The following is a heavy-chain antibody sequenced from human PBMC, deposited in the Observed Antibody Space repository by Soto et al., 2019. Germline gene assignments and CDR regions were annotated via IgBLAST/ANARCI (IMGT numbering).Heavy chain of an antibody. CDR2: IYYSGST. J-gene: IGHJ4*02. CDR3: ARHLVATGSFGY. CDR1: GGSISSSSYY. D-gene: IGHD5-12*01. Sequence: PSETLSLTCTVSGGSISSSSYYWGWIRQPPGKGLEWIGSIYYSGSTYYNPSLKSRVTISVDTSKNQISLKLSSVTAADTAVYYCARHLVATGSFGYWGQGTLVTVSS. V-gene: IGHV4-39*01.